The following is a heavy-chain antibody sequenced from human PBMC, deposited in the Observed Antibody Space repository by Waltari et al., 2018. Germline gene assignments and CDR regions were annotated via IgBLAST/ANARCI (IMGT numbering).Heavy chain of an antibody. V-gene: IGHV4-34*01. Sequence: QVQLQQWGAGLLKPSETLSLTCAVYGGSFSGYYWSWIRQPPGKGLEWIGEINHSGSTNYNPSLKSRVTISVDTSKNQCSLKLSSVTAADTAVYDCARRYSSSWYAGWFDPWGQGTLVTVSS. CDR2: INHSGST. D-gene: IGHD6-13*01. J-gene: IGHJ5*02. CDR1: GGSFSGYY. CDR3: ARRYSSSWYAGWFDP.